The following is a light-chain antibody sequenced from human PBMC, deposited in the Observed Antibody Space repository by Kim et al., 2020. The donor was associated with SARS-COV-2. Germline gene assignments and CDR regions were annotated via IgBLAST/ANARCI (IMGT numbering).Light chain of an antibody. V-gene: IGKV1-27*01. J-gene: IGKJ4*01. CDR3: QKYNSAPLT. Sequence: ASVGDRVTVTCRASQDISNYLAWYQQKPGKVPKLLIYAASALQSGVPSRFSGSGSGTDFTLTISSLQPEDVATYYCQKYNSAPLTFGGGTKV. CDR1: QDISNY. CDR2: AAS.